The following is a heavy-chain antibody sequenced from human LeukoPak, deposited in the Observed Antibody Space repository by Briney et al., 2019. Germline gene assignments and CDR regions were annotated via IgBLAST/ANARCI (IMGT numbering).Heavy chain of an antibody. CDR3: ARFGYYYPYFDY. V-gene: IGHV3-7*01. CDR2: IKQEGSEK. J-gene: IGHJ4*02. Sequence: PGGSLRLSCAASGFTFSSYWMSWVRQAPGKGLEWVANIKQEGSEKYYVDSVTGRFTISRDNAKNSLYLQMDSLRAEDTAVYYCARFGYYYPYFDYWGQGTLVTVSS. D-gene: IGHD3-22*01. CDR1: GFTFSSYW.